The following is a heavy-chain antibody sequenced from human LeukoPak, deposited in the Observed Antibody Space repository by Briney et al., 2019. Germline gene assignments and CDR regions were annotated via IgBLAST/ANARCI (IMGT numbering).Heavy chain of an antibody. CDR3: ARRPLGKYCGGDCSNYWYFDL. CDR1: GFTFSSYE. CDR2: ISSSSSTI. V-gene: IGHV3-48*02. D-gene: IGHD2-21*02. Sequence: GGSLRLSCAASGFTFSSYEMNWVRQAPGKGLEWVSYISSSSSTIYYADSVKGRFTISRDNAKNSLYLQMNSLRDEDTAVYYCARRPLGKYCGGDCSNYWYFDLWGRGTLVTVSS. J-gene: IGHJ2*01.